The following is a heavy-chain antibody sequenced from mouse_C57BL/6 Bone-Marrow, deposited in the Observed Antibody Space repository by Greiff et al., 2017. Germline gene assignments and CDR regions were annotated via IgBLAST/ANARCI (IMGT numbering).Heavy chain of an antibody. CDR3: ASGGMAY. CDR2: ISNGGGST. Sequence: DVMLVESGGGLVQPGGSLKLSCAASGFTFSDYYMYWVRQTPEKRLEWVAYISNGGGSTYYPDTVKGRFTISRDNAKNALYLQRSRLKAEDTAMYYCASGGMAYWGQGTLVTVSA. J-gene: IGHJ3*01. CDR1: GFTFSDYY. V-gene: IGHV5-12*01.